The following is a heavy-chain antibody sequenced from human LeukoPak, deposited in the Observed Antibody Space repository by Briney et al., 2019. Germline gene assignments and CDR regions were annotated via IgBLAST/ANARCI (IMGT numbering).Heavy chain of an antibody. J-gene: IGHJ4*02. Sequence: SETLSLTCTVSGGSINSNYWSWIRQPPGKGLEWVGFIHYTGNIDYNTSLKSRLTISIDTSKNQFSLKLTSVTAADTAVYYCAREGGHSGFFDFWGQGTLVTVSA. CDR3: AREGGHSGFFDF. D-gene: IGHD5-12*01. CDR2: IHYTGNI. V-gene: IGHV4-59*01. CDR1: GGSINSNY.